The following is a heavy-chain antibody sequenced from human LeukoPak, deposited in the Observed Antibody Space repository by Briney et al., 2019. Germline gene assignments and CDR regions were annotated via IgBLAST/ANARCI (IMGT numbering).Heavy chain of an antibody. D-gene: IGHD3-10*01. Sequence: GGSLRLSCAASGFTFSSYAMHWVRQAPGQGLEWMGWINPNSGGTNYAQKFQDRVTMTRDTSISTAYMELSRLRSDDTAVYYRARGGRGSGSYYKKGGDYWGQGTLVTVSS. CDR3: ARGGRGSGSYYKKGGDY. V-gene: IGHV1-2*02. CDR1: GFTFSSYA. J-gene: IGHJ4*02. CDR2: INPNSGGT.